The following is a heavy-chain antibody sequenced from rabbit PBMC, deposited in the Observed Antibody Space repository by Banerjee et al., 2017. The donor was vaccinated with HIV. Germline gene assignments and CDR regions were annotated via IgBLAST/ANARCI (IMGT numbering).Heavy chain of an antibody. V-gene: IGHV1S45*01. CDR3: AREQYAGYAGYGL. Sequence: QEQLKETGGGLVQPGGSLTLTCTASGFSLSSGYYMCWVRQAPGKGLEWIACIYIGDGGTYYATWAKGRFTISKTSSTTVTLQMTSLTAADTANDFGAREQYAGYAGYGLWGPGTLVTVS. CDR1: GFSLSSGYY. J-gene: IGHJ3*01. D-gene: IGHD7-1*01. CDR2: IYIGDGGT.